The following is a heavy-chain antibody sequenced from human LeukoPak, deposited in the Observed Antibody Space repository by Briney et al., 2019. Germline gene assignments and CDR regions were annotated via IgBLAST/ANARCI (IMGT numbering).Heavy chain of an antibody. J-gene: IGHJ3*02. CDR1: GFTFSSYG. D-gene: IGHD2-2*01. Sequence: PGGSLRLSCAASGFTFSSYGMHWVRQAPGKGLEWVAFIRYDGSNKYYADSMKGRFTISRDNSKNTLYLQMNSLRAEDTAVYYCAKDKVVPAAYRIGGDAFDIWGQGTMVTVSS. CDR3: AKDKVVPAAYRIGGDAFDI. V-gene: IGHV3-30*02. CDR2: IRYDGSNK.